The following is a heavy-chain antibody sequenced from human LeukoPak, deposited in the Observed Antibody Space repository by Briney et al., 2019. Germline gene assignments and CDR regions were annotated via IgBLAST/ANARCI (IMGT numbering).Heavy chain of an antibody. CDR1: GFTVSSNY. V-gene: IGHV3-66*01. J-gene: IGHJ3*02. D-gene: IGHD3-22*01. Sequence: GGSLRLSCAASGFTVSSNYMSWVRQAPGKGLEWVSVIYSGGSTYYADSVKGRFTFSRDNSKNTLYLQMNSLRVEDTAVYYCARGGPRPYYYDTRGQGAFDIWGQGTMVTVSS. CDR2: IYSGGST. CDR3: ARGGPRPYYYDTRGQGAFDI.